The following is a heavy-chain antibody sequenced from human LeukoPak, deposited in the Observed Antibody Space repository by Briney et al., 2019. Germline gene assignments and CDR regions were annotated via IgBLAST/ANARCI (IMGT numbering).Heavy chain of an antibody. V-gene: IGHV3-21*01. D-gene: IGHD2-2*01. CDR2: ICSTSRCI. CDR3: VRHGDTDSCLAN. CDR1: GFTFSSYS. Sequence: GGSLILSCAASGFTFSSYSMNWVRQAPGKGVGWVSSICSTSRCIFYADSVKGRFTISRDNAKSSLYLQMNDLRAEDTAVYYCVRHGDTDSCLANWGQGTLVTVSS. J-gene: IGHJ4*02.